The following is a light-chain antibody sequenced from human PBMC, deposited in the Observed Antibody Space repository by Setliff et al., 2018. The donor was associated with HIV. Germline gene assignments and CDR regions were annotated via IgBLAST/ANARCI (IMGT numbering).Light chain of an antibody. Sequence: QSVLTQPASVSGSPGQSITISCTGTGSDVGAYNYVSWYQQHPGRAPQLMIYDVSDRPSGVSNRFSGSKSGNTASLTISGLQADDEADYYCQSYDSSLSGFYVFGTGTKGTVL. CDR3: QSYDSSLSGFYV. CDR1: GSDVGAYNY. V-gene: IGLV2-14*03. J-gene: IGLJ1*01. CDR2: DVS.